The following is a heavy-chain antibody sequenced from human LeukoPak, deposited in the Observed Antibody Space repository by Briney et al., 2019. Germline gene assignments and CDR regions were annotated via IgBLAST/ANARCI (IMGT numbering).Heavy chain of an antibody. V-gene: IGHV3-23*01. Sequence: GGSLRLSCAASGFTFSTYAMSWVRQAPGKGLEWVSVISGSGGSTYYADSVKGRFTISRDNSKNTLYLQMNSLRADDTAIYYCAKCGHLGHYFDYWGQGTLVTVSS. J-gene: IGHJ4*02. CDR1: GFTFSTYA. CDR3: AKCGHLGHYFDY. CDR2: ISGSGGST. D-gene: IGHD2-21*01.